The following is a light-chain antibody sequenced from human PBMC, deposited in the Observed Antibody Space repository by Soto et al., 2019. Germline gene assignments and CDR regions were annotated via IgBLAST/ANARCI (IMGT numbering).Light chain of an antibody. V-gene: IGLV1-51*02. CDR3: GTWDTSLSPGRGV. CDR1: SSNIGKNY. CDR2: END. Sequence: QSVLTQPPSVSAAPGQGVTISCSGSSSNIGKNYVSWYQQLPGAAPKLLIYENDKRPSGIPGRFSGSKSDTSATLGITGLQTGDEATSYCGTWDTSLSPGRGVFGGGTKLTVL. J-gene: IGLJ3*02.